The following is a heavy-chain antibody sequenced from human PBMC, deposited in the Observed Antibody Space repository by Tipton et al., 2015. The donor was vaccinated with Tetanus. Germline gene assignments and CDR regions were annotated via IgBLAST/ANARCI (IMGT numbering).Heavy chain of an antibody. J-gene: IGHJ4*02. CDR3: ARHPPPYYYGSGSYLDY. Sequence: LRLSCTVSGVSISSYYWSWIRQSPGKGLEWIGYIFYAGSTNSNPSLKSRVTISVDKAKNQFSLKLTSVTAADTAVYFCARHPPPYYYGSGSYLDYWGQGTPVTVAS. CDR1: GVSISSYY. V-gene: IGHV4-59*01. D-gene: IGHD3-10*01. CDR2: IFYAGST.